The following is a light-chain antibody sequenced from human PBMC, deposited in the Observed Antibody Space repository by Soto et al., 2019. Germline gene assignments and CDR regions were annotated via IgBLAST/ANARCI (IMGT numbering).Light chain of an antibody. Sequence: EIVMTQSPATRSVSPGERVTLSCRARQSVGSNIAWYQQKPGQGPRLLIYGASTRAAGIPARFSGSGSGTEFTLTISSLQSEDFAVYFCQQYYHRWTFGPGTKVDIK. CDR1: QSVGSN. J-gene: IGKJ1*01. CDR3: QQYYHRWT. CDR2: GAS. V-gene: IGKV3-15*01.